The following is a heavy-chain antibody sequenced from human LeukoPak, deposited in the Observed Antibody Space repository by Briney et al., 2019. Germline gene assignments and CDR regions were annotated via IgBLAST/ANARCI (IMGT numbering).Heavy chain of an antibody. V-gene: IGHV1-46*01. D-gene: IGHD5-12*01. CDR1: GYTFSSYY. Sequence: ASVKVSCKTSGYTFSSYYIHWVRQAPGQGLEWVGVINCSGGTATYAQKFQGRVTMTRDTSTSTVYMELSGLRSEDTAVYHCARHAYSGYDPFDYWGQGTLVTVSS. J-gene: IGHJ4*02. CDR2: INCSGGTA. CDR3: ARHAYSGYDPFDY.